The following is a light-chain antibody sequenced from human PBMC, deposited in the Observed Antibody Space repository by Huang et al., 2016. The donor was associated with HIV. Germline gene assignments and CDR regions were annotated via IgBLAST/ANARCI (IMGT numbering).Light chain of an antibody. CDR3: QQYNDWPPT. V-gene: IGKV3-15*01. J-gene: IGKJ2*01. Sequence: IVMTQSPDTLSVSPGERATLSCRASQTVSNKLAWYQQSPGQAPRLLGYGASTRATGVSDLFSGIGSGAEFALTISSLTSEDFTFYYCQQYNDWPPTFGQGTKLEI. CDR1: QTVSNK. CDR2: GAS.